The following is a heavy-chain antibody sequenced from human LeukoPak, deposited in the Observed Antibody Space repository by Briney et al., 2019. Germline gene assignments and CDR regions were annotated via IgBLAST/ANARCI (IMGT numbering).Heavy chain of an antibody. J-gene: IGHJ6*02. V-gene: IGHV3-23*01. Sequence: GGSLRLSCAASGFTFSSYAMSWVRQAPGKGLEWVSAISGSGGSTYYADSVKGRFTISRDNSKNTLYLQMNCLRAEDTAVYYCARHLAVAGPDNGYGMDVWGQGTTVTVSS. D-gene: IGHD6-19*01. CDR2: ISGSGGST. CDR1: GFTFSSYA. CDR3: ARHLAVAGPDNGYGMDV.